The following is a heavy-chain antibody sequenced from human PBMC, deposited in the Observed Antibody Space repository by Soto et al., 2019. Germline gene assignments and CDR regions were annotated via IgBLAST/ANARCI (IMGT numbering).Heavy chain of an antibody. D-gene: IGHD1-26*01. Sequence: SETLSLTCTVSGGSISSYYWSWIRQPPGKGLEWIGYTYYSGSTNYNPSLKSRVTISVDTSKNQFSLKLSSVTAADTAVYYCASTVGATNYFDYWGQGTLVTVS. CDR2: TYYSGST. CDR3: ASTVGATNYFDY. V-gene: IGHV4-59*08. J-gene: IGHJ4*02. CDR1: GGSISSYY.